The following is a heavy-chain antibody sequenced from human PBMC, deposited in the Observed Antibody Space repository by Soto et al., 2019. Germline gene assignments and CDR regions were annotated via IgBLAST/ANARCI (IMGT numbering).Heavy chain of an antibody. V-gene: IGHV3-30*18. D-gene: IGHD3-22*01. CDR2: ISYDGSNK. CDR1: GFTFSSYG. Sequence: QVQLVESGGGVVQPGRSLRLSCAASGFTFSSYGMHWVRQAPGKGLEWVAVISYDGSNKYYADSVKGRFTISRDNSKNTLYLQMNSLRAEDTAVYYCAKDDSSGYPGSGDAFDIWGQGTMVTVSS. J-gene: IGHJ3*02. CDR3: AKDDSSGYPGSGDAFDI.